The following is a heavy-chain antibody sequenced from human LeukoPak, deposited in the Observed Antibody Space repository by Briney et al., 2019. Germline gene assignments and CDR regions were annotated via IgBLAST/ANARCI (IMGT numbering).Heavy chain of an antibody. D-gene: IGHD6-19*01. CDR3: ARRVAGSGWEYYFDY. CDR2: ISAYNGNT. V-gene: IGHV1-18*01. Sequence: ASVKVSCKASGYTFTSYGISWVRQAPGQGLEWMGWISAYNGNTNNAQKLQGRVTMTTDTSTSTAYMELRSLRSDDTAVYYCARRVAGSGWEYYFDYWGQGTLVTVSS. J-gene: IGHJ4*02. CDR1: GYTFTSYG.